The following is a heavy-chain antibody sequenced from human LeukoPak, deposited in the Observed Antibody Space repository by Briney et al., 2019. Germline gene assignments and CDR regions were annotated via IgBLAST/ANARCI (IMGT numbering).Heavy chain of an antibody. Sequence: GGSLRLSCAASGFTFSSYWMDWVRQAPGKGLEWVSRINSDGGYTTYADSVKGRFTISRDNAKNTLYLQVNSLRAEDTAVYYCAILAVAVPLDYWGQGTLVTVSS. CDR2: INSDGGYT. J-gene: IGHJ4*02. CDR1: GFTFSSYW. D-gene: IGHD6-19*01. V-gene: IGHV3-74*03. CDR3: AILAVAVPLDY.